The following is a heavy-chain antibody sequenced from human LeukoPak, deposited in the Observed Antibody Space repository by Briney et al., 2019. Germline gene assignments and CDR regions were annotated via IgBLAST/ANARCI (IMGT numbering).Heavy chain of an antibody. J-gene: IGHJ4*02. CDR1: GFTFTTYW. Sequence: GGSLRLSCAASGFTFTTYWMGWVRQAPGKGLEWVANIKPDGSAKYYVDSVKGRFTISRDNAKNSLYLQMNSLRAEDTAVYYCARSVAGLDYWGQGTLVTVSS. V-gene: IGHV3-7*03. CDR2: IKPDGSAK. D-gene: IGHD6-19*01. CDR3: ARSVAGLDY.